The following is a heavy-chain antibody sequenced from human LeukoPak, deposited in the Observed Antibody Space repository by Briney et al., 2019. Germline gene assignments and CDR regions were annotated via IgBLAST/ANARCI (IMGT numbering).Heavy chain of an antibody. Sequence: GESLKISCKASGYSFTTYWIGWVRQMPGKGLEWMGIIYPGDSDTRYSPSFQGQVTISADKSISTAYLQWSSLKASDTAMYYCASPRELIHNALDIWGQGTLVTVSS. J-gene: IGHJ3*02. CDR2: IYPGDSDT. D-gene: IGHD1-7*01. CDR3: ASPRELIHNALDI. V-gene: IGHV5-51*01. CDR1: GYSFTTYW.